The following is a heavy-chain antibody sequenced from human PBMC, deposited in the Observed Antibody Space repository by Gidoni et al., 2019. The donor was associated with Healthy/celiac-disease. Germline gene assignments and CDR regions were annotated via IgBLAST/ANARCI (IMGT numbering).Heavy chain of an antibody. CDR3: ARGSRYNYGYNDY. D-gene: IGHD5-18*01. J-gene: IGHJ4*02. Sequence: QVQLQESGPGLVKPSQTLSLTCTVAGGSLSSGGYYWTWIRQHPGKGLEWIGYIYYSGSTYYNPSLKSRVTISVDTSKNQFSLKLSSVTAADTAVYYCARGSRYNYGYNDYWGQGTLVTVSS. CDR2: IYYSGST. CDR1: GGSLSSGGYY. V-gene: IGHV4-31*03.